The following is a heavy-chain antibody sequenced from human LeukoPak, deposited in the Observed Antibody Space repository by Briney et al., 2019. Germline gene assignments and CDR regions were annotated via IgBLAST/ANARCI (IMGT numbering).Heavy chain of an antibody. Sequence: ASVKVSCKASGYTFTSYDINWVRQATGQGLEWMGWMNPNSGNTGYAQKFQGRVTITRNTSISTAYMELSSLRSEDTAVYYRARGYYDSSIRTEFDYWGQGTLVTVSS. D-gene: IGHD3-22*01. CDR1: GYTFTSYD. CDR3: ARGYYDSSIRTEFDY. J-gene: IGHJ4*02. V-gene: IGHV1-8*03. CDR2: MNPNSGNT.